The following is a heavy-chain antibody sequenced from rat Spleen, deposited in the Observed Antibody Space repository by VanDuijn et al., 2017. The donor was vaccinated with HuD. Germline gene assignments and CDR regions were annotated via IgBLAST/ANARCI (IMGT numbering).Heavy chain of an antibody. D-gene: IGHD1-11*01. V-gene: IGHV2-30*01. Sequence: QVQLKESGPGLVQSSQTLSLTCSVSGFSLNSYNIHWVRQPTGKGLEWMGVIWNNEKTNYTSALKSRLSISRDTSKSQVFLKMNSLQTEDTAIYFCTRTYGGYTSHWFAYWGQGTLVTVSP. CDR3: TRTYGGYTSHWFAY. CDR2: IWNNEKT. CDR1: GFSLNSYN. J-gene: IGHJ3*01.